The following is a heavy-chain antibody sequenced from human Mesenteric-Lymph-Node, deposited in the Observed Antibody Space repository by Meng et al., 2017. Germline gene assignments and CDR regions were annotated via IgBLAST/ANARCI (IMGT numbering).Heavy chain of an antibody. CDR1: GFSVSNNY. CDR2: LYSAGHIGAGGT. J-gene: IGHJ4*02. Sequence: GESLKISCAASGFSVSNNYMGWVRQAPGKGPEWVSILYSAGHIGAGGTYYADSVKGRSLISRDNSKNTLYLQMNSLRAEDTALYYCAMRKYTYGYYYDYWGQGTLVTVSS. CDR3: AMRKYTYGYYYDY. V-gene: IGHV3-53*01. D-gene: IGHD5-18*01.